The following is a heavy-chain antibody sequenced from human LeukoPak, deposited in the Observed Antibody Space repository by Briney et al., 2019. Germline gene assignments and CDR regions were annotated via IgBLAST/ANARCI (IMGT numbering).Heavy chain of an antibody. D-gene: IGHD3-10*01. CDR2: IGSSDSTT. Sequence: GGSLRLSCAASGFTFSSYWMSWVRQAPGKGLEWLLYIGSSDSTTHYADSVKGRFTISIDNANNSLYLQMNSLRAEDTAVYYCAREDYGSGSYPSHFDYWGQGTLVTVSA. J-gene: IGHJ4*02. V-gene: IGHV3-48*04. CDR3: AREDYGSGSYPSHFDY. CDR1: GFTFSSYW.